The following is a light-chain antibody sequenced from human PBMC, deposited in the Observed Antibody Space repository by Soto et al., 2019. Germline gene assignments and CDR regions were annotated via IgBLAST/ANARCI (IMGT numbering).Light chain of an antibody. Sequence: DIQMTQSPSSLSASVGDRVTITCRASQGISTYLIWYQQRQGKAPKLLMYAASNLVSGVPSRFSGSGSGTAFTLTISSLHTEDFATDDWQQCYSTPYTFGQGTQLETK. J-gene: IGKJ2*01. CDR2: AAS. V-gene: IGKV1-39*01. CDR1: QGISTY. CDR3: QQCYSTPYT.